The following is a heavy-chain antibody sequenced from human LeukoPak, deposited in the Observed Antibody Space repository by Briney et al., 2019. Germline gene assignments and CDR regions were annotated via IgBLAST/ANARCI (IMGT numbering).Heavy chain of an antibody. CDR1: GGTFSSYA. J-gene: IGHJ4*02. CDR3: AVSTGYCSGGSCPLNFDY. Sequence: ASVKVSCKASGGTFSSYAISWVRQAPGQGFEWMGRIIPIFGIANYAQKFQGRVTITADKSTSTAYMELSSLRSEDTAVYYCAVSTGYCSGGSCPLNFDYWGQGTLVTVSS. CDR2: IIPIFGIA. D-gene: IGHD2-15*01. V-gene: IGHV1-69*04.